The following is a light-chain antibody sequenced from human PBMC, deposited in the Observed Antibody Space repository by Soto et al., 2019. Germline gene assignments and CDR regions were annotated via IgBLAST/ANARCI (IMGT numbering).Light chain of an antibody. CDR3: AAWDDSLSSQV. V-gene: IGLV1-47*01. J-gene: IGLJ3*02. CDR2: RND. CDR1: SSNVGSTY. Sequence: QSVLTQPPSVSATPGQRVTISCSGSSSNVGSTYVYWYQQLPGTAPELLISRNDQRPSGVPDRFSGSKSGTSSSLAISGLRSEDEADYYCAAWDDSLSSQVFGGGTKLTVL.